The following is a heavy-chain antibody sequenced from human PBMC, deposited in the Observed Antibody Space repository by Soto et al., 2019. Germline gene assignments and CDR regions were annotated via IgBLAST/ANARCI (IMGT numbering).Heavy chain of an antibody. Sequence: GGSLRLSCAASGFPFSIYEMNWVRQAPGKGLEWVSYISSSGSTIYYADSVKGRFTISRDNAKNSLYLQMNSLRAEETAVYYCERASYCSGGSCYYTPIPSRGYGMDVWCQGTTVTVSS. D-gene: IGHD2-15*01. CDR2: ISSSGSTI. J-gene: IGHJ6*02. V-gene: IGHV3-48*03. CDR3: ERASYCSGGSCYYTPIPSRGYGMDV. CDR1: GFPFSIYE.